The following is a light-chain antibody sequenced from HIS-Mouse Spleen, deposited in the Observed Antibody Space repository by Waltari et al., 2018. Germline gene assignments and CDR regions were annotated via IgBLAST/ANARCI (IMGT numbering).Light chain of an antibody. J-gene: IGKJ1*01. CDR1: KSVSSN. CDR3: QQYNNWPRT. CDR2: GAS. V-gene: IGKV3-15*01. Sequence: EIVMTQSAATLSVAPGERATLSCRASKSVSSNLAWYQQKTGQAPRLLIYGASTRATGIQARFSGSGSGTEFTLTISSMQSEDFAVYYCQQYNNWPRTFGQGTKVEIK.